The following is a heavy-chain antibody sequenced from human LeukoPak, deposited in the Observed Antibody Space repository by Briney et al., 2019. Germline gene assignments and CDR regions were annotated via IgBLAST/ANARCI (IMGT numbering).Heavy chain of an antibody. D-gene: IGHD4-17*01. J-gene: IGHJ4*02. CDR1: GGSISSSSYY. CDR2: IYYSGST. CDR3: ARVLIRPYFDY. V-gene: IGHV4-61*05. Sequence: SETLSLTCTVSGGSISSSSYYWGWIRQPPGKGLEWIGYIYYSGSTNYNPSLKSRVTISVDTSKNQFSLKLSSVTAADTAVYYCARVLIRPYFDYWGQGTLVTVSS.